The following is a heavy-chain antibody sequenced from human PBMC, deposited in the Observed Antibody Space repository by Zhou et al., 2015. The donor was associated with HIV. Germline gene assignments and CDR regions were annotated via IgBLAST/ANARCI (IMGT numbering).Heavy chain of an antibody. V-gene: IGHV3-23*01. CDR1: GFPFSSFA. Sequence: DAQLLESGGGLVQPGGSLKVSCAASGFPFSSFAMSWVRQAPGKGLEWISSISDTGDNTKYADSVKGRFSISRDNSKNTLYLQMSSLRAEDTAVYYCARNLGSVTTHLQNWGQGTLVTVSS. D-gene: IGHD4-17*01. CDR3: ARNLGSVTTHLQN. CDR2: ISDTGDNT. J-gene: IGHJ1*01.